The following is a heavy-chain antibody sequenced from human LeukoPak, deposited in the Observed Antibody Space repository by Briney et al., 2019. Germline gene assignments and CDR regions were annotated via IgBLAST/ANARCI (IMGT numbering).Heavy chain of an antibody. Sequence: GGSLRLSCAASGFTFSSYAMNWVRQAPGKGLEWVSYISGGSSSSSTIYYADSVKGRFTISRDNAKNSLYLQMNSLRAEDTAIYYCARISGTTPWYWGQGTLVTVSS. CDR2: ISGGSSSSSTI. CDR1: GFTFSSYA. CDR3: ARISGTTPWY. J-gene: IGHJ4*02. D-gene: IGHD3-10*01. V-gene: IGHV3-48*01.